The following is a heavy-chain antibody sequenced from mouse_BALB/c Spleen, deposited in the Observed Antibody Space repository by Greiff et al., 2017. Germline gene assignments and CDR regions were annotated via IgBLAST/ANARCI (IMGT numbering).Heavy chain of an antibody. Sequence: VQLQQSGAELVRSGASVKLSCTASGFNIKDYYMHWVKQRPEQGLEWIGWIDPENGDTEYAPKFQGKATMTADTSSNTAYLQLSSLTSEDTAVYYCKGCYYGYDYAMDYWGQGTSVTVSS. CDR1: GFNIKDYY. V-gene: IGHV14-4*02. CDR2: IDPENGDT. J-gene: IGHJ4*01. D-gene: IGHD2-2*01. CDR3: KGCYYGYDYAMDY.